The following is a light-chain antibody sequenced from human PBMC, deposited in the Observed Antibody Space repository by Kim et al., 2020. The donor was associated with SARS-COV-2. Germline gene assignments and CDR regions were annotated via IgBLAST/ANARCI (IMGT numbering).Light chain of an antibody. Sequence: SITVSCTGTSSDIGAYNYVSWYQQHPGKAPKLMIYDVSNRPSGVSNSFSGSKSGNTASLTISGLQAEDEADYYCSSYTSSSTLEVFGTGTKVTVL. CDR3: SSYTSSSTLEV. J-gene: IGLJ1*01. CDR2: DVS. CDR1: SSDIGAYNY. V-gene: IGLV2-14*03.